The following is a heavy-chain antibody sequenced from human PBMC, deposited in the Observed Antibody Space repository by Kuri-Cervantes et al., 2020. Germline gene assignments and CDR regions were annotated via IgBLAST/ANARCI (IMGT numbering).Heavy chain of an antibody. V-gene: IGHV3-7*01. J-gene: IGHJ6*02. D-gene: IGHD3-16*01. Sequence: GESLKISCAASGFTVSSNYMSWVRQAPGKGLECVANIKPDGSEKNYVDSVKGRFTISRDNGKNTLYLQMNSLRAEETAVYYCLRDYGGVWGQGTTVTVSS. CDR2: IKPDGSEK. CDR1: GFTVSSNY. CDR3: LRDYGGV.